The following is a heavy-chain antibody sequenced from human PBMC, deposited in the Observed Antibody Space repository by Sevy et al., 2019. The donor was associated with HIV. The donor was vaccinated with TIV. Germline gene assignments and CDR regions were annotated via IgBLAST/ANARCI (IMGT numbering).Heavy chain of an antibody. V-gene: IGHV3-33*01. CDR2: IWYDGSNK. Sequence: GGSLRLSCAASGFTFSSYGMHWVRQAPGKGLEWVAVIWYDGSNKYYADSVKGRFTISRDNSKNTRYLQMNSLRAEETAVYYCARGFPFNDYWGQGTLVTVSS. J-gene: IGHJ4*02. CDR1: GFTFSSYG. CDR3: ARGFPFNDY.